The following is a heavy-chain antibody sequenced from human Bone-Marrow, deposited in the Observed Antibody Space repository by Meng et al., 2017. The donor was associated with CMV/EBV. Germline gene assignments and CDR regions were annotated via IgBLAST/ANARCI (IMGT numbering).Heavy chain of an antibody. D-gene: IGHD3-22*01. CDR2: IYYSGST. Sequence: SETLSLTCAVYGGSFSGYYWSWIRQPPGKGLEWIGYIYYSGSTKYNSSLKSRLTMSVDTSKNQFSLKLSSVTAADTAVYYCARGVYYYDSSGNFGGYFDYWGQGTLVTVSS. J-gene: IGHJ4*02. CDR1: GGSFSGYY. V-gene: IGHV4-59*01. CDR3: ARGVYYYDSSGNFGGYFDY.